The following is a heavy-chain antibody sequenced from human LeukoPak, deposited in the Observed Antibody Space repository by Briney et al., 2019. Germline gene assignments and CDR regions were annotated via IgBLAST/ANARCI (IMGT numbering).Heavy chain of an antibody. Sequence: SETLSLTCTVSGGSLGSSTNYGGWVRQTPGKGMEWIGSMYYGGTTYYNPSLKSRLTLSVDTSKNQISLRLHSVTAADSAVYFCATGKFSGYYDYWGQGTLVTVSS. J-gene: IGHJ4*02. D-gene: IGHD3-22*01. CDR1: GGSLGSSTNY. CDR2: MYYGGTT. V-gene: IGHV4-39*01. CDR3: ATGKFSGYYDY.